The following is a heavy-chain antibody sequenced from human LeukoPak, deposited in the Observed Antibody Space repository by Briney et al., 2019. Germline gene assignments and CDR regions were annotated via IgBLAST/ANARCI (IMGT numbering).Heavy chain of an antibody. V-gene: IGHV1-46*01. Sequence: ASVKVSCKASGYTFTSYYMHWVRQAPGQGLEWMGIINPSGGSTSYAQKFQGRVTMTRDTSTSTVYMELSSLRSEDTAVYYCARETVVVPAAMVDYYYYMDVWGKGTTVTVSS. CDR3: ARETVVVPAAMVDYYYYMDV. J-gene: IGHJ6*03. CDR1: GYTFTSYY. CDR2: INPSGGST. D-gene: IGHD2-2*01.